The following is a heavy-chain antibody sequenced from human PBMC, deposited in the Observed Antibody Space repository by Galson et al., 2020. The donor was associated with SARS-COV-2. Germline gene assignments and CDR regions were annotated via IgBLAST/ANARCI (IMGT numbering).Heavy chain of an antibody. CDR1: GYTFTSYA. J-gene: IGHJ6*02. V-gene: IGHV1-3*01. Sequence: ASVKVSCKASGYTFTSYAMHWVRQAPGQRLEWMGWINAGNGNTKYSQKFQGRVTITRDTSASTAYMELSSLRSEDTAVYYCARYCSSTSCYSAASYYYYGMDVWGQGTTVTVSS. D-gene: IGHD2-2*02. CDR2: INAGNGNT. CDR3: ARYCSSTSCYSAASYYYYGMDV.